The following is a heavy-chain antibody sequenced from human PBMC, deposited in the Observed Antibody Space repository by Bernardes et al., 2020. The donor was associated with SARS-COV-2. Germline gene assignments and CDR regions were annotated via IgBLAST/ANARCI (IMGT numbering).Heavy chain of an antibody. Sequence: VKVSCKASGYTFTAYDISWVRQATGQGLEWMGWMTPNSGNTGYAQKFQGRVTMTRDTSISTAYMELSSLTSDDTAVYFCAIIMVGPTNYYYYYGMDVWGQGTTVTVSS. V-gene: IGHV1-8*01. CDR2: MTPNSGNT. D-gene: IGHD1-26*01. CDR3: AIIMVGPTNYYYYYGMDV. CDR1: GYTFTAYD. J-gene: IGHJ6*02.